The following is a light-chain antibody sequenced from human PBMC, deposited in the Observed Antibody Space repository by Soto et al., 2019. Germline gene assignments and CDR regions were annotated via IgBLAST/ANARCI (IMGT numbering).Light chain of an antibody. CDR1: SRDVGGYNY. Sequence: QSALTQPASVSGSPGQSITISCSGTSRDVGGYNYVSWYQQHPGKAPRLMIYDVSNRPSGVSDRFFGSKSGNTASLTISGLQAEDEADYYCSSYTDGSTLFGGGTKLTVL. CDR3: SSYTDGSTL. J-gene: IGLJ3*02. V-gene: IGLV2-14*03. CDR2: DVS.